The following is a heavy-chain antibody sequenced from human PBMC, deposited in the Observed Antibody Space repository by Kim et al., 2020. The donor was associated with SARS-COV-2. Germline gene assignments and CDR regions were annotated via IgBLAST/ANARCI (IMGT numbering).Heavy chain of an antibody. V-gene: IGHV3-30*01. D-gene: IGHD5-18*01. CDR3: ARDDAGYSYSLGDY. J-gene: IGHJ4*02. Sequence: ADSVKGRLTIPRDNSKNTLYRQMNSLRAEDTAVYYCARDDAGYSYSLGDYWGQGNLVSVSP.